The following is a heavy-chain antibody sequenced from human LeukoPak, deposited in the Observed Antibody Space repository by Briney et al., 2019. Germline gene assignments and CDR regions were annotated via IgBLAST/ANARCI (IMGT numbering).Heavy chain of an antibody. D-gene: IGHD3-3*01. J-gene: IGHJ4*02. V-gene: IGHV3-23*01. CDR2: ISGSGGST. CDR1: GFSFSSYA. CDR3: AKAPLYDFWSGCYFDY. Sequence: PGASLRLSCAASGFSFSSYALTWVRQVPRKGLEWVSTISGSGGSTYYADSVKGRFTISRDNSKNTLYLQMNSLRAEDTAVYHCAKAPLYDFWSGCYFDYWGQGILVTVSS.